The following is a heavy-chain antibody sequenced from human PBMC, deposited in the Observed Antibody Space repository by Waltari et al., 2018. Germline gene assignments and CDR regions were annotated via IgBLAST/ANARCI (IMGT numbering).Heavy chain of an antibody. J-gene: IGHJ4*02. CDR2: IKSKTDGGTT. V-gene: IGHV3-15*01. CDR1: GFTSSNAW. Sequence: EVQLVESGGGLVKPGGSLRLSCAASGFTSSNAWMSWVRQAPGKGLEWVGRIKSKTDGGTTDYAAPVKGRFTISRDDSKNTLYLQMNSLKTEDTAVYYCTTDLPYGEFDYWGQGTLVTVSS. CDR3: TTDLPYGEFDY. D-gene: IGHD4-17*01.